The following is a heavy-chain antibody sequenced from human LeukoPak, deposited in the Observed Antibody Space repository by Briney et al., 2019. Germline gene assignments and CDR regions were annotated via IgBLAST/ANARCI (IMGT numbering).Heavy chain of an antibody. D-gene: IGHD6-13*01. CDR2: IYYSGST. J-gene: IGHJ4*02. V-gene: IGHV4-59*08. CDR3: ARLPYSSSSNPSYYFDY. CDR1: GGSISSYY. Sequence: SETLSLTCPVSGGSISSYYWSWIRQPPGKGLEWIGYIYYSGSTNYNPSLKSRVTISVDTSKNQFSLKLSSVTAADTAVYYCARLPYSSSSNPSYYFDYWGQGTLVTASS.